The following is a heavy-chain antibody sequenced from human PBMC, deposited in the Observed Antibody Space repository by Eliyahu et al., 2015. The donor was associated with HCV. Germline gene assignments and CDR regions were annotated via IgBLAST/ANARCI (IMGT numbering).Heavy chain of an antibody. CDR1: TFSAYD. CDR3: AKEGGNIFGVIVTPHFES. V-gene: IGHV3-23*01. D-gene: IGHD3-3*02. Sequence: TFSAYDINWVRQAPGKGLEWISAISGNGGSTFYADSVKGRFTISRDNSKKTVFLHMGSLRAEDTAVYYCAKEGGNIFGVIVTPHFESWGQGTLVTVSS. J-gene: IGHJ4*02. CDR2: ISGNGGST.